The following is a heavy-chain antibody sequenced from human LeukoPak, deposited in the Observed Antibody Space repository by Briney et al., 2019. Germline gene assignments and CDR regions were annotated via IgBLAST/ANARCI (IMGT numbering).Heavy chain of an antibody. D-gene: IGHD5-12*01. CDR3: AGQWLRLGPIDY. J-gene: IGHJ4*02. Sequence: GGSLRLSCAASGFTFSSYAMSWVRQAPGKGLEWVSVISGSGGSTSYADSVKGRFTISRDNSMNALYLQMNSLRVDDTAVYYCAGQWLRLGPIDYWGQGTLVSVSS. V-gene: IGHV3-23*01. CDR1: GFTFSSYA. CDR2: ISGSGGST.